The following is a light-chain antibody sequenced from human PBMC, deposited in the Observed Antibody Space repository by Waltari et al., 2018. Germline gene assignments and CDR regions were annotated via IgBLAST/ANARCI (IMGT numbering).Light chain of an antibody. CDR2: DVH. CDR3: YSFTTSSTRV. V-gene: IGLV2-14*03. Sequence: QSALTQPASVSGSPGQSITISCTGTSSDVGHYDYVSWFQQHPGNAPKLMIYDVHNRPAGGSTRFSGSKSGNTASRTISGLQAEDEADYYCYSFTTSSTRVFGTGTKVTVL. J-gene: IGLJ1*01. CDR1: SSDVGHYDY.